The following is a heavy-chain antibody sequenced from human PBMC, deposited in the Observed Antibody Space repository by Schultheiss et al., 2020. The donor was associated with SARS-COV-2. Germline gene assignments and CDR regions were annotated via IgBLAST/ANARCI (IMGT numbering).Heavy chain of an antibody. Sequence: GGSLRLSCGASGFTFSSYAMHWVRQAPGKGLEWVAVISYDGSNKYYADSVKGRFTISRDNSKNTLSLHMNSLRAEDTAVYYCAIGWRGNIVVVPAASDWGQGTLVTVSS. D-gene: IGHD2-2*01. J-gene: IGHJ4*02. V-gene: IGHV3-30*04. CDR1: GFTFSSYA. CDR3: AIGWRGNIVVVPAASD. CDR2: ISYDGSNK.